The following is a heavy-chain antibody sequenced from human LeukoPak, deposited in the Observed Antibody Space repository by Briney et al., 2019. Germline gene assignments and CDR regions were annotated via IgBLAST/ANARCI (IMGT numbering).Heavy chain of an antibody. CDR3: ASRGYCSGTSCLLEY. CDR1: RFTLSIYW. Sequence: PGGSLRLSCAASRFTLSIYWMHWVSQAPGKGLVWVSRINRHGRRTNYADSGKGRFTISRDSANNTLYVQMNSLRAEDTAVYYCASRGYCSGTSCLLEYWGQGTLVTVSS. D-gene: IGHD2-2*01. V-gene: IGHV3-74*01. CDR2: INRHGRRT. J-gene: IGHJ4*02.